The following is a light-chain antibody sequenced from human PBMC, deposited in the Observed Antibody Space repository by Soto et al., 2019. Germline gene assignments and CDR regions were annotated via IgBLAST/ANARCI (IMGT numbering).Light chain of an antibody. CDR1: QSINRH. J-gene: IGKJ4*01. CDR3: QQRSNWPPVT. Sequence: EIVLTQSPATLSLSPGERATLSCRASQSINRHLAWYRQKPGQAPRLLIYDASNRATGIPARFSGSGSETDFTLTISSLEPEDFGVYYCQQRSNWPPVTLGGGTKVEIK. CDR2: DAS. V-gene: IGKV3-11*01.